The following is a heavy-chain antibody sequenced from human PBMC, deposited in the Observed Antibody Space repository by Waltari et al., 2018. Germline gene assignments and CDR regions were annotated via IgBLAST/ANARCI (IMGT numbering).Heavy chain of an antibody. V-gene: IGHV4-38-2*02. CDR1: GYSISSGYY. CDR2: VYKGGGARTT. J-gene: IGHJ4*02. CDR3: ARVVYYFDA. Sequence: QVQLQESGPGLVKPSETLSLTCSVSGYSISSGYYWGWIRQSPGKGLEWIGSVYKGGGARTTLYNKSLDNRLILSVDTSKNQFSLKLYSVTAADTAIYYCARVVYYFDAWGQGILVTVSS.